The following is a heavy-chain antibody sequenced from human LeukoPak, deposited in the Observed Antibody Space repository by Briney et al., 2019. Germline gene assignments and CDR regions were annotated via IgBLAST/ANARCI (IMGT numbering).Heavy chain of an antibody. J-gene: IGHJ4*02. CDR3: ADLGDYAVG. Sequence: GGSLRLSCAASGFTFRNAWMSWVRQAPGKGLEWVGRIKSRTDGGTTEYAAPVKGRFSISRDDSKNTLYLQINSPKTEDTAVYYCADLGDYAVGWGQGTLVTVSS. D-gene: IGHD4-17*01. V-gene: IGHV3-15*01. CDR1: GFTFRNAW. CDR2: IKSRTDGGTT.